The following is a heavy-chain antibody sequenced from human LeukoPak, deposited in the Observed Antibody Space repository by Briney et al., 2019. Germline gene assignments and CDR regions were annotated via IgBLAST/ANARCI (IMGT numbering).Heavy chain of an antibody. CDR2: FSGSGGST. V-gene: IGHV3-23*01. Sequence: GGSLRLSCAASGFTFSSYAMHWVRQAPGKGLEWVSAFSGSGGSTYYADSVKGRFTISRDNSKNTLYLQMSSLRADDTAVYYCAKAEDYSYGYSDYWGQGTLVTVSS. D-gene: IGHD5-18*01. CDR1: GFTFSSYA. CDR3: AKAEDYSYGYSDY. J-gene: IGHJ4*02.